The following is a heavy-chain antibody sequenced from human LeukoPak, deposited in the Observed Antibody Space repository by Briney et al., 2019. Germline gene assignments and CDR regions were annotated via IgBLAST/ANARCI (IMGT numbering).Heavy chain of an antibody. V-gene: IGHV4-34*01. Sequence: PSETLSLTCAVYGGSFSGYYWSWIRQPPGKGLEWIGEINHSGSTNYNPSLKSRVTISVDTSKNQFSLKLSSVTAAGTAVYYCARGGGHDYGDYEIYAFDIWGQGTMVTVSS. D-gene: IGHD4-17*01. CDR3: ARGGGHDYGDYEIYAFDI. CDR2: INHSGST. CDR1: GGSFSGYY. J-gene: IGHJ3*02.